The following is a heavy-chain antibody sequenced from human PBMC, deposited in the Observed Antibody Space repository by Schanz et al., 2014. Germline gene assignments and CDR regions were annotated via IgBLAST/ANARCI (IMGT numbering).Heavy chain of an antibody. V-gene: IGHV1-2*02. CDR1: GYTFTRSG. J-gene: IGHJ4*02. CDR3: ARELRLEYYFDY. Sequence: QVQLVQSGGEVKTPGALVKVSCKASGYTFTRSGISWVRQAPGQGLEWMGRINPNSGGTNYAQKFQGRVTMTRDTSISTAYMELSSLRSDDTAVYYCARELRLEYYFDYWGQGTQVTVSS. D-gene: IGHD4-17*01. CDR2: INPNSGGT.